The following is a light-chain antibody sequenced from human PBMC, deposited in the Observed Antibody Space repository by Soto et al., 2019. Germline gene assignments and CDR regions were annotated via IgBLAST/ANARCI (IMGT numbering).Light chain of an antibody. CDR2: GVS. J-gene: IGKJ1*01. CDR3: QVYGSSSKT. V-gene: IGKV3-20*01. CDR1: QGIGDT. Sequence: EVVMRQSPATLSVSPGEGATLSCRASQGIGDTLAWYQQKTGQAPRLLIYGVSTGATGIPDRFSGSGSGTDFTLTISRLEPEDFAVYLCQVYGSSSKTFGQGTKVDIK.